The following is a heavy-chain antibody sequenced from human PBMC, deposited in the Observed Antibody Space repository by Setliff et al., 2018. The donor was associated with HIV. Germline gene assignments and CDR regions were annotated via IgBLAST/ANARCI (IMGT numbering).Heavy chain of an antibody. J-gene: IGHJ6*02. CDR1: GYSINSGYY. V-gene: IGHV4-38-2*02. CDR2: IYHSGNT. D-gene: IGHD3-9*01. Sequence: SETLSLTCAVSGYSINSGYYWGWIRQPPGKGLEWIGNIYHSGNTYYNPSLKSRVTISVDTSKNQFSLKLSSVTAADTAVYFCARDPGYFDWLRSYRHYYGMDVWGQGTTVPSP. CDR3: ARDPGYFDWLRSYRHYYGMDV.